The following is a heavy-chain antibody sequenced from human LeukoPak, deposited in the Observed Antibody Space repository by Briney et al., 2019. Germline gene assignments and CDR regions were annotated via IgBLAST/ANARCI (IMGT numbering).Heavy chain of an antibody. CDR1: GSSFSSYW. CDR2: IYPGDSDT. D-gene: IGHD5-24*01. CDR3: ATWGRRDGLDY. V-gene: IGHV5-51*01. J-gene: IGHJ4*02. Sequence: GESLQISCQGSGSSFSSYWIGWARQLPGKGQEWMGIIYPGDSDTRYSPSFEGQVTISADKSFSTTYLQWSSLKASDTAVYYCATWGRRDGLDYWGQGTLVTVSS.